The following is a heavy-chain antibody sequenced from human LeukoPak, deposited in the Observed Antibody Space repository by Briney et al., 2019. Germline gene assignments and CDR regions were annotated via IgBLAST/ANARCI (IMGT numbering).Heavy chain of an antibody. V-gene: IGHV4-59*12. CDR2: IYYSGST. J-gene: IGHJ5*02. CDR3: AREAYDVLTSDWFDP. CDR1: GGSISSYY. Sequence: SETLSLTCTVSGGSISSYYWSWIRQPPGKGLEWIGYIYYSGSTNYNPSLKSRVTISVDTSKNQSSLKLSSVTAADTAMYYCAREAYDVLTSDWFDPWGQGTLVTVSS. D-gene: IGHD3-9*01.